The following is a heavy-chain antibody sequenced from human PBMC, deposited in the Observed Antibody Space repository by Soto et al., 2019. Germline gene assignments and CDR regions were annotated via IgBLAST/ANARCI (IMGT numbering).Heavy chain of an antibody. CDR2: KYYSGIS. Sequence: QVHLQESGPGLLKPSETLSLTCTVTRGSVSSQTHFWTWIRQPPGTGLEWIGYKYYSGISNYNPSLRSRVTISVDTSKNQFSVRLTSVTAADTAVYFCVREDMSGTYYFDAWGQGALVTVSS. D-gene: IGHD1-26*01. V-gene: IGHV4-61*01. CDR3: VREDMSGTYYFDA. J-gene: IGHJ4*02. CDR1: RGSVSSQTHF.